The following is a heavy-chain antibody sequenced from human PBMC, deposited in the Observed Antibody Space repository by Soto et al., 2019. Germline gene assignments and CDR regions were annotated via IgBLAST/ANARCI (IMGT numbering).Heavy chain of an antibody. J-gene: IGHJ4*02. CDR3: AKARAQYYDFWSGYPVDY. Sequence: GGSLILSCVASGFTFSSYFMSWVRQATGKGLEWVSAISGSGGSTYYADSVKGRFTISRDNSKNTLYLQMNSLRAEDTAVYYCAKARAQYYDFWSGYPVDYWGQGTLVTVSS. CDR1: GFTFSSYF. V-gene: IGHV3-23*01. CDR2: ISGSGGST. D-gene: IGHD3-3*01.